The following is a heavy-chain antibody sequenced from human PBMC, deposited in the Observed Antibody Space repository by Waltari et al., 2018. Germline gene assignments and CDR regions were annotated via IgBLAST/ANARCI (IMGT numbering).Heavy chain of an antibody. D-gene: IGHD3-22*01. CDR1: GSTLTQLS. J-gene: IGHJ3*02. Sequence: QVQLVQSGAEVKKPGAAVKVSCKVSGSTLTQLSMHGVRQAPGTGLEWMGGFDPEDGETIYAQKFQGRVTMTEDTSTDTAYMELSSLRSEDTAMYYCATVTPYYDSSGSSALDIWGQGTMVTVSS. CDR3: ATVTPYYDSSGSSALDI. CDR2: FDPEDGET. V-gene: IGHV1-24*01.